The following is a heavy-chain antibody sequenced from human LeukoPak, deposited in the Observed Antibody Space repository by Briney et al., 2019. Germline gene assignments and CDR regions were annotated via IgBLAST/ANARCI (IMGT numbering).Heavy chain of an antibody. CDR3: ARDGLRFLEWLLENDAFDI. CDR1: GFTFSGYW. CDR2: IKQEGSEK. D-gene: IGHD3-3*01. V-gene: IGHV3-7*01. Sequence: PGGSLRLSCAASGFTFSGYWMSWVRQAPGKGLGWVANIKQEGSEKYYVDSVKGRFTISRDNAKNSLYLQMNSLRAEDTAVYYCARDGLRFLEWLLENDAFDIWGQGTMVTVSS. J-gene: IGHJ3*02.